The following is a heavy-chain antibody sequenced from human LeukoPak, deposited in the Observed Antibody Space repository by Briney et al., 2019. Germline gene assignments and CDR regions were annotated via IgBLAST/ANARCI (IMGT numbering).Heavy chain of an antibody. CDR3: ARVDQWLVPGAFDI. V-gene: IGHV1-69*05. CDR2: IIPIFGTA. D-gene: IGHD6-19*01. CDR1: GGTFSSYA. Sequence: SVKVSCKASGGTFSSYAISWVRQAPGQGLEWMGRIIPIFGTANYAQKFQGRVTITTDESTSTAYMELSSLRSGDTAVYYCARVDQWLVPGAFDIWGQGTMVTVSS. J-gene: IGHJ3*02.